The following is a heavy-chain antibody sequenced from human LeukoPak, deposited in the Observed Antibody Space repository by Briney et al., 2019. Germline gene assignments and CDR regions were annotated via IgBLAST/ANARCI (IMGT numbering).Heavy chain of an antibody. Sequence: GGSLRLSCSGSGYIFSSYWMHWVRQAPGEGLVWVSRIDTDGTITTYADSVKGRFTISRDNAKNTLYLQMNTPRIEDTGVYYCTKDLTGKEDYWGQGTLVTVSS. CDR3: TKDLTGKEDY. CDR1: GYIFSSYW. V-gene: IGHV3-74*01. J-gene: IGHJ4*02. D-gene: IGHD1-20*01. CDR2: IDTDGTIT.